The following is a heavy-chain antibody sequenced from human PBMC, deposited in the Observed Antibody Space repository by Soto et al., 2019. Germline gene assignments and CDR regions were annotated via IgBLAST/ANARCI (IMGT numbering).Heavy chain of an antibody. Sequence: GGSLRLSCAASGFTFSSYAMSWVRQAPGKRLEWVSAISGSGGSTYYADSVKGRFTISRDNSKNTLYLQMNSLRAEDTAVYYCAGGGLTGYIAAAGTVDAFDIWGQGTMVTVSS. CDR2: ISGSGGST. CDR3: AGGGLTGYIAAAGTVDAFDI. D-gene: IGHD6-13*01. J-gene: IGHJ3*02. CDR1: GFTFSSYA. V-gene: IGHV3-23*01.